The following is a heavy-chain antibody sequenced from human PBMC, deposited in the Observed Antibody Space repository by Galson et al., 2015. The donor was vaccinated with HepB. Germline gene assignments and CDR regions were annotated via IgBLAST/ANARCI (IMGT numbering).Heavy chain of an antibody. CDR1: GGTFSSYA. V-gene: IGHV1-69*13. CDR3: ARSRGYSYGYEDYYGMDV. CDR2: IIPIFGTA. D-gene: IGHD5-18*01. Sequence: SVKVSCKASGGTFSSYAISWVRQAPGQGLEWMGGIIPIFGTANYAQKFQGRVTITADEPTSTAYMELSSLRSEDTAVYYCARSRGYSYGYEDYYGMDVWGQGTTVTVSS. J-gene: IGHJ6*02.